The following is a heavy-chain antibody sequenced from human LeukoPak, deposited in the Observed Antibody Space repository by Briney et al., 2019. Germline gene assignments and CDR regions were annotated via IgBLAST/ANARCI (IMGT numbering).Heavy chain of an antibody. Sequence: SETLSLTCTVSGGSISSYYWSWIRQPPGKGLEWIGYIYYSGSTNYNPSLKSRVTISVDTSKNQFSLKLSSVTAADTAVYYCAGGGAGVLYDYVWGSYRLWGQGTLVTVSS. CDR2: IYYSGST. J-gene: IGHJ4*02. V-gene: IGHV4-59*01. CDR3: AGGGAGVLYDYVWGSYRL. CDR1: GGSISSYY. D-gene: IGHD3-16*02.